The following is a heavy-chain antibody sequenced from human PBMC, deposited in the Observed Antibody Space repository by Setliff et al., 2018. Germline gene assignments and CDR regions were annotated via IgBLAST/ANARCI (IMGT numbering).Heavy chain of an antibody. Sequence: SVKVSCKASGGTFINYAISWVRQAPGQGLEWMGGIIPIFGTANYAQKFQGRVTITADESTSTAYMELNSLGSEDTAVYHCARVSRTIVAARGFDYWGQGTLVTVSS. J-gene: IGHJ4*02. CDR2: IIPIFGTA. CDR3: ARVSRTIVAARGFDY. D-gene: IGHD1-26*01. V-gene: IGHV1-69*13. CDR1: GGTFINYA.